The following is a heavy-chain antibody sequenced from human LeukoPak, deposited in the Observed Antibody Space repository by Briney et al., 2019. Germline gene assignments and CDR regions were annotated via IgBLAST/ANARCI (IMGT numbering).Heavy chain of an antibody. Sequence: GGSLRLSCAASGFTFSNYAMHWVRQAPGKGLEWVSGISWNSGSIGYAHSVKGRFTISRDNAKNSLYLQMNSLRAEDTALYYCAKDFGWFGDRAAFDYWGQGTLVTVSS. J-gene: IGHJ4*02. CDR2: ISWNSGSI. CDR3: AKDFGWFGDRAAFDY. V-gene: IGHV3-9*01. CDR1: GFTFSNYA. D-gene: IGHD3-10*01.